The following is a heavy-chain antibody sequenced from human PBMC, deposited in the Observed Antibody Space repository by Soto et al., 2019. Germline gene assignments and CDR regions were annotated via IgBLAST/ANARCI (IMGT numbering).Heavy chain of an antibody. CDR2: ISYDGGDK. Sequence: PGGSLRLSCAASGFIFTTYGMHWVRQAPGKGLEWVASISYDGGDKYYEDSVRGRFTISRDDSKNTLSLQMDSLRPEDTAVYYCAKDVIEYSSSWYFVRGPGGLFDPWGQGTLVTVSS. CDR1: GFIFTTYG. V-gene: IGHV3-30*18. D-gene: IGHD6-13*01. CDR3: AKDVIEYSSSWYFVRGPGGLFDP. J-gene: IGHJ5*02.